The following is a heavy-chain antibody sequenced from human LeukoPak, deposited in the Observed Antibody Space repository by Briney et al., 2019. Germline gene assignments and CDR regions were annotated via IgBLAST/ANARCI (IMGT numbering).Heavy chain of an antibody. D-gene: IGHD5-18*01. J-gene: IGHJ4*02. Sequence: GGSLRLSCAASGLTFSSYAMSWVRQAPGKGREWFSAISGSGGSTYYADSVKGRVTIPRDNSKNTLYQQMSIPITQDTAVYYCAKRGLQLWQYYFDYWGQGTLVSVSS. V-gene: IGHV3-23*01. CDR3: AKRGLQLWQYYFDY. CDR1: GLTFSSYA. CDR2: ISGSGGST.